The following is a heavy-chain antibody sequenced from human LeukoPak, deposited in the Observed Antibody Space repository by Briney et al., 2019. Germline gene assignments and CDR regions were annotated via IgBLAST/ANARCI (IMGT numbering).Heavy chain of an antibody. D-gene: IGHD5-24*01. V-gene: IGHV4-34*01. CDR1: GGSISSYY. J-gene: IGHJ4*02. CDR3: ARGRDEYKGGNY. Sequence: SETLSLTCTVSGGSISSYYWSWIRQPPGKGLEWIGEIHPSGRTNYSPSLESRVTISLDTSKNQFSLKLSSVTAADTAIYYCARGRDEYKGGNYWGQGTLVTVSS. CDR2: IHPSGRT.